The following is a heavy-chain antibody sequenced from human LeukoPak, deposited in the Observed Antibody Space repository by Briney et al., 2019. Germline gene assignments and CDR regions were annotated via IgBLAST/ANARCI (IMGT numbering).Heavy chain of an antibody. CDR2: MNPNSGNT. D-gene: IGHD3-9*01. CDR1: GYTFVNYH. CDR3: ACTVLVAIFGPGDDQYFEY. Sequence: GASVKVSCMIPGYTFVNYHLNLVRQATGQGLEWMGWMNPNSGNTGYAQKFQGRVIMTTNTSLNAAYMELRSLRSEDTAIYYCACTVLVAIFGPGDDQYFEYWGQGTVVAVSS. V-gene: IGHV1-8*01. J-gene: IGHJ4*02.